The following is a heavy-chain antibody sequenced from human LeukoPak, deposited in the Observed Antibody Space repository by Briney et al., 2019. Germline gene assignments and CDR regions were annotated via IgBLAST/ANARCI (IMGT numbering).Heavy chain of an antibody. CDR3: ARDRVGDTSDY. Sequence: GGSLRLFYAPPGLTFEDYAMCWARPASWAGMEWVSGINWNAGSTAYADSVKGRFTISRDNAKNSLYLQMNSLRAEDTALYYCARDRVGDTSDYWGQGTLVTVYS. J-gene: IGHJ4*02. CDR1: GLTFEDYA. D-gene: IGHD1-26*01. V-gene: IGHV3-20*03. CDR2: INWNAGST.